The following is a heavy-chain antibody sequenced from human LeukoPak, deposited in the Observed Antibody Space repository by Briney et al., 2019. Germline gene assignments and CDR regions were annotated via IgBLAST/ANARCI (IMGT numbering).Heavy chain of an antibody. CDR1: GFTFSSYE. D-gene: IGHD3-10*01. CDR3: ARGDYGSGSPYYYYYMDV. CDR2: IRSYDSTI. Sequence: GGSLRLSCAASGFTFSSYEMNWVRQAPGKGLEWVSYIRSYDSTIYYADSVKGRFTISRDNSKNTLFLQMNSLRAEDTAVYYCARGDYGSGSPYYYYYMDVWGKGTTVTISS. J-gene: IGHJ6*03. V-gene: IGHV3-48*03.